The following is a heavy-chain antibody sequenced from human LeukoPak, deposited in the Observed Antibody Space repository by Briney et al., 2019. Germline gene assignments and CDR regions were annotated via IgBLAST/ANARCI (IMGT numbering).Heavy chain of an antibody. CDR2: IYPGDSDT. V-gene: IGHV5-51*01. CDR3: ATSESQTRFDY. Sequence: GESLKISCQASGYSFTNYWIGWVRQMPGKGLEWMGIIYPGDSDTKYSPSFEGQVTISVDKSISTAYLQWSSLKASDTATYYCATSESQTRFDYWGQGTLVTVSS. J-gene: IGHJ4*02. CDR1: GYSFTNYW. D-gene: IGHD1/OR15-1a*01.